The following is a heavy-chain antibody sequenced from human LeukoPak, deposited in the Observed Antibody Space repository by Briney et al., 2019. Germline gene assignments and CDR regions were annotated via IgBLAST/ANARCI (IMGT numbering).Heavy chain of an antibody. CDR3: AKEYCSSTTCYGCFDY. CDR1: GFTFSTYA. Sequence: GGSPRLSCAASGFTFSTYALSWVRQAPGKGLEWVSAISGGITYYADSVKGRFTISRDNSKNTLYLQINSLRAEDTAVYYCAKEYCSSTTCYGCFDYWGQGTLVTVSS. D-gene: IGHD2-2*01. J-gene: IGHJ4*02. V-gene: IGHV3-23*01. CDR2: ISGGIT.